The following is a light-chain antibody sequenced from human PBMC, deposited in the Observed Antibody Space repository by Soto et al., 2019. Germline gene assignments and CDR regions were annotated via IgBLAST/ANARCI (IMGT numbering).Light chain of an antibody. Sequence: QSAPTQPRSVSGSPGQSVTISCTGASSDVGAYNYVSWYQQHPGKAPKLMVYDVSRRPSVVPDRFSGSKSGNTASLTISGLQADDEADYYCCSYAGTYTYVFGSGTKVTVL. CDR2: DVS. CDR3: CSYAGTYTYV. J-gene: IGLJ1*01. V-gene: IGLV2-11*01. CDR1: SSDVGAYNY.